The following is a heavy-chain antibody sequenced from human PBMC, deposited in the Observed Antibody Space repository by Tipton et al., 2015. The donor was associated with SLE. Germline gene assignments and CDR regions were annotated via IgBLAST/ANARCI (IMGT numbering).Heavy chain of an antibody. CDR2: IYYSGST. J-gene: IGHJ4*02. CDR1: GGSTSSYY. V-gene: IGHV4-39*02. D-gene: IGHD5-24*01. CDR3: ARDPVETGFDY. Sequence: TLSLTCTVSGGSTSSYYWGWIRQPPGKGLEWIGSIYYSGSTYYNPSLKSRVTISVDTSKNQFSLKLSSVTAADTAVYYCARDPVETGFDYWGQGTLVTVSS.